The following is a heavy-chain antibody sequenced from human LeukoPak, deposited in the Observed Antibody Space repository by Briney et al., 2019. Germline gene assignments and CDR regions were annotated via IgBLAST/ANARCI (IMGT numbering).Heavy chain of an antibody. Sequence: GGSLRLSCAASGFTFSSYSMNWVRQAPGKGLEWVSYISSSSSTIYYADSVKGRFTISRDNAKNSLYLQMNSLTAEDTALYYCVYVAYNGTPGSPGGKGTRVPVSS. CDR1: GFTFSSYS. D-gene: IGHD1-26*01. CDR3: VYVAYNGTPGSP. J-gene: IGHJ5*02. CDR2: ISSSSSTI. V-gene: IGHV3-48*01.